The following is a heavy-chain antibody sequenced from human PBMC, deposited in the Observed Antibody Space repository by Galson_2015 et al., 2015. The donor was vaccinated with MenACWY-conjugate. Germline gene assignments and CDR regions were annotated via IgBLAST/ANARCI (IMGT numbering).Heavy chain of an antibody. CDR3: ARDPEMADGSVLDY. J-gene: IGHJ4*02. Sequence: SLRLSCAASGFTFSSYWMHWVRQAPGKGLVWVAHINRDGSSTSYADSVKGRFTISRDNAKNMLYLQMNSLRAEDTAVYYCARDPEMADGSVLDYWGQGTLVTVSS. CDR2: INRDGSST. CDR1: GFTFSSYW. V-gene: IGHV3-74*01. D-gene: IGHD5-24*01.